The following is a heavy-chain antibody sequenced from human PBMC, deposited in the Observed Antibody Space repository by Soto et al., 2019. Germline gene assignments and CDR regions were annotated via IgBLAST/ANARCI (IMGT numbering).Heavy chain of an antibody. J-gene: IGHJ4*02. CDR2: IYYSGST. D-gene: IGHD1-26*01. Sequence: SETLSLTCTVSGGCFSSYYWSWIRQPPGKGLEWIGYIYYSGSTNYNPYLKSRVPITVDTYKHHFSLKQTSVTAADTAVYYCSREGRVGATAGLDYWGQGTGVTVSS. CDR3: SREGRVGATAGLDY. V-gene: IGHV4-59*01. CDR1: GGCFSSYY.